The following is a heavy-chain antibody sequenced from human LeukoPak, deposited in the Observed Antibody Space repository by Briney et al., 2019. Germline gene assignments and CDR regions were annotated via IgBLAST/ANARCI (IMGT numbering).Heavy chain of an antibody. Sequence: ASVKVSCKASGYSFTDHDFSWVRQAPGQGLEWLGWVSIYNDNTKYAREFQDRITMTTDISTSTAYMELKSLTSDDTAVYFCARTGHYQFDSWGQGTLVTVSS. CDR1: GYSFTDHD. J-gene: IGHJ4*02. D-gene: IGHD3-9*01. V-gene: IGHV1-18*01. CDR3: ARTGHYQFDS. CDR2: VSIYNDNT.